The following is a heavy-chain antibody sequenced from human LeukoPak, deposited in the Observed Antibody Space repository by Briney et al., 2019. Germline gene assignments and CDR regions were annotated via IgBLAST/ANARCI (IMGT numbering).Heavy chain of an antibody. CDR3: ARGGRFTSGWRGAFDS. Sequence: SGGSLRLSCAASGFTFNSYAMSWVRQAPGKGLEWVSAIPGIGGNTYYGDSVKGRFSNSRDNSKDTLYLQMDSLSAEDTAVYYCARGGRFTSGWRGAFDSWGQGTLVTVSS. CDR1: GFTFNSYA. CDR2: IPGIGGNT. V-gene: IGHV3-23*01. D-gene: IGHD6-19*01. J-gene: IGHJ4*02.